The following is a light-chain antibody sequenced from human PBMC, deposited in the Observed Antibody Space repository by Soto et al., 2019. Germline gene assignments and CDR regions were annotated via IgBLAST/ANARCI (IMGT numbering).Light chain of an antibody. CDR1: SSNIGSNT. V-gene: IGLV1-44*01. CDR3: AAWDDSLNGVV. Sequence: QSVLTQPPSASGTPGQRVTGSCSGSSSNIGSNTVNWYQQLPGTAPKLLIYSNNQRPSGVPDRFSGSKSGTSASLAISGLQSEDEADYYCAAWDDSLNGVVFGGETKLTVL. CDR2: SNN. J-gene: IGLJ2*01.